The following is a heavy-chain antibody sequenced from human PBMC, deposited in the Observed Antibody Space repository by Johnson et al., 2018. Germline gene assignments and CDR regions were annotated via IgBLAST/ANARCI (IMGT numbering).Heavy chain of an antibody. V-gene: IGHV4-59*01. Sequence: QVQLQESGPGLVKPSETXSLTCTVSGGSISSDYWSWIRQPPGKGLEWLGYIHYSGRTKYNPSLKSRVTISVDKSKNQFSLKLTSVTAADTAVFYCARYISGWSDAFDIWGQGTMVTVSS. CDR2: IHYSGRT. D-gene: IGHD6-19*01. CDR3: ARYISGWSDAFDI. CDR1: GGSISSDY. J-gene: IGHJ3*02.